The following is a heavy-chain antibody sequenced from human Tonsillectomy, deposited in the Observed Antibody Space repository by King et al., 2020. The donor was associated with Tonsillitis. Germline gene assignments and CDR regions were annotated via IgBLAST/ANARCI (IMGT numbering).Heavy chain of an antibody. Sequence: DVQLVESGGGLAQPGGSLRLSCAASGFTFSSHSMNWVRQAPGKGLEWVSYISSSGSSIYYADSVKGRFTISRDNAKNSLYLQMNSLRAEDTAVYYCARVDYDSSGYWDAFDSWGQGTTVTVSS. CDR1: GFTFSSHS. CDR2: ISSSGSSI. V-gene: IGHV3-48*01. J-gene: IGHJ3*02. D-gene: IGHD3-22*01. CDR3: ARVDYDSSGYWDAFDS.